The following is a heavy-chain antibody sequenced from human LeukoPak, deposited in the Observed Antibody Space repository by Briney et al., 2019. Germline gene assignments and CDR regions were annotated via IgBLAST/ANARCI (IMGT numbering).Heavy chain of an antibody. CDR2: VNPNSGNI. V-gene: IGHV1-8*01. Sequence: ASVKVSCKASGYTFTSYDINWVRQATGQGLEWMGWVNPNSGNIGYAQKFQGRVTMTRNTSISTAYMELSSLRSEDTAVYYCERGRVQLNMVRGVIVHYYMDVWGRGTTVTVSS. D-gene: IGHD3-10*01. CDR3: ERGRVQLNMVRGVIVHYYMDV. J-gene: IGHJ6*03. CDR1: GYTFTSYD.